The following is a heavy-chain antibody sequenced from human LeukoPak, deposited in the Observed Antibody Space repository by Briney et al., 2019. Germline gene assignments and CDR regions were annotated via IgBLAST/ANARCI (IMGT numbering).Heavy chain of an antibody. CDR3: ARVTYCGGDCYSGLSNWFDP. CDR2: ISPSGGST. V-gene: IGHV1-46*01. J-gene: IGHJ5*02. D-gene: IGHD2-21*02. Sequence: ASVKVSCKAFGYTFTRYYMHWVRQAPGQGPEWMGVISPSGGSTTYAQKFQGRVTLTRDMSTSTDYLELSSLRSDDTAVYYCARVTYCGGDCYSGLSNWFDPWGQGTLVTVSS. CDR1: GYTFTRYY.